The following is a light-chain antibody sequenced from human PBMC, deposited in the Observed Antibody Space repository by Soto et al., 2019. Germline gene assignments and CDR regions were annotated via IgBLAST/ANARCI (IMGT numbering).Light chain of an antibody. CDR2: DVT. J-gene: IGLJ1*01. CDR1: SSDVGGYNS. Sequence: ATVSGSPGQSITISCTGTSSDVGGYNSVSWYRQDPGKAPKLMIYDVTNRPSGVSNRFSGSKSGNTASLTISGLQAEDEADYYCSSFTSSITYVFGTGTKVTVL. V-gene: IGLV2-14*01. CDR3: SSFTSSITYV.